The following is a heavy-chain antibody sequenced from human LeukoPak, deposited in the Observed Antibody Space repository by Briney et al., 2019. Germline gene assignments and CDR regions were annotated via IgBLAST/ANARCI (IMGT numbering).Heavy chain of an antibody. CDR3: WSGNDAFDI. CDR1: GFTFSDHY. Sequence: GGSLRLSCAASGFTFSDHYMTWIRQAPGKGLEWVSNITNSGRDADYSDSVRGRFTTSRDNAKNSLYLQMNSLRAEDTAVYYCWSGNDAFDIWGQGTMVTVSS. D-gene: IGHD4-23*01. CDR2: ITNSGRDA. J-gene: IGHJ3*02. V-gene: IGHV3-11*03.